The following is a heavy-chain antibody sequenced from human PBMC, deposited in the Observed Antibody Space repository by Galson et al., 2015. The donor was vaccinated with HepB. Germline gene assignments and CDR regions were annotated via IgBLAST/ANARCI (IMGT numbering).Heavy chain of an antibody. V-gene: IGHV3-23*01. CDR3: AKDFTMMAQGEFDY. D-gene: IGHD3-22*01. CDR2: ISGSGGST. J-gene: IGHJ4*02. Sequence: LEWVSAISGSGGSTYYADSVKGRFTISRDNSKNTLYLQMNSLRAEDTAVYYCAKDFTMMAQGEFDYWGQGTLVTVSS.